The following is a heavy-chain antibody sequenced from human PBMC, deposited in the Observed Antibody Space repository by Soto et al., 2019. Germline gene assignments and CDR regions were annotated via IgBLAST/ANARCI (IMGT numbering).Heavy chain of an antibody. J-gene: IGHJ5*02. V-gene: IGHV4-38-2*01. CDR1: GYSISSGYY. CDR3: AKSLYCTNGVCSNWFDP. CDR2: IYHGGST. Sequence: PSETLSLTCAVSGYSISSGYYWGWIRQPPGKGLEWIGSIYHGGSTYYNPSLKSRVTISVDTSKNQFSLKLSSVTAADTAVYYCAKSLYCTNGVCSNWFDPWGQGTLVTVS. D-gene: IGHD2-8*01.